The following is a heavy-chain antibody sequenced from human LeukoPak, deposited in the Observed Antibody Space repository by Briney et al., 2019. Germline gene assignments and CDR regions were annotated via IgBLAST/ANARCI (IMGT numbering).Heavy chain of an antibody. Sequence: GGSLRLSCAASGLTVSNAWMNWVRQAPGKGLEWVGRIKSKPDGGTAEYAAPVKGRFIISGDDSKNTLYLQMNSLRAEDMAVYYCARNAMARGNHFDYWGQGTLVAVSS. CDR2: IKSKPDGGTA. V-gene: IGHV3-15*01. CDR1: GLTVSNAW. J-gene: IGHJ4*02. CDR3: ARNAMARGNHFDY. D-gene: IGHD3-10*01.